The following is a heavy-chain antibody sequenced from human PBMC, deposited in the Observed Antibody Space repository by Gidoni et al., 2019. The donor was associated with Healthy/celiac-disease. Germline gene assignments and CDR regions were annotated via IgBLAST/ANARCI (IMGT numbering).Heavy chain of an antibody. D-gene: IGHD3-3*01. CDR3: ARDRHPDDFWSGYPNY. V-gene: IGHV4-30-4*01. CDR2: IYYSGST. Sequence: QVQLQESGPGLLKPSQILSLTCTVSGGSISSGDYYWSWIRQPPGKGLEWIGYIYYSGSTYYNPSLKSRVTISVDTSKNQFSLKLSSVTAADTAVYYCARDRHPDDFWSGYPNYWGQGTLVTVSS. J-gene: IGHJ4*02. CDR1: GGSISSGDYY.